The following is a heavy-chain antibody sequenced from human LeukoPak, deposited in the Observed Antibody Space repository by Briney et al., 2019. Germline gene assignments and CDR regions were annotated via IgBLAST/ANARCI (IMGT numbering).Heavy chain of an antibody. V-gene: IGHV3-33*06. D-gene: IGHD2-15*01. CDR1: GFTFSSYG. CDR2: IWYDGSNK. J-gene: IGHJ4*02. Sequence: GGSLRLSCAASGFTFSSYGMHWVRQAPGKGLEWVAVIWYDGSNKYYADSVKGRFTISRDNSKNTLYLQMNSLRAEDTAVYYCAKGPGCSGGGCYPYYFDYWGQGTLVTVSS. CDR3: AKGPGCSGGGCYPYYFDY.